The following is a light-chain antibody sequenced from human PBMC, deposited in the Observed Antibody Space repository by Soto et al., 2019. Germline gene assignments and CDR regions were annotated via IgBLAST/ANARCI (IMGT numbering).Light chain of an antibody. V-gene: IGKV1-5*01. Sequence: DIQMTQSPSTLSAFVGDRVTITCRASQNINDCLAWYQQKPGKAPKLLIFDASSLESGVPSRFSGSGSGTEFTLTISSLQPDDFATYYCQQYSRYYTFGQGTKLEIK. CDR2: DAS. CDR3: QQYSRYYT. CDR1: QNINDC. J-gene: IGKJ2*01.